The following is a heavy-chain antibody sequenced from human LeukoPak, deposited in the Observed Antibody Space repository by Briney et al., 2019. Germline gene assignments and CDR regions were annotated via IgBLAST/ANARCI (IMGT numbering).Heavy chain of an antibody. CDR1: GFTFDDYA. D-gene: IGHD6-19*01. Sequence: GRSLRLSCAASGFTFDDYAMHWVRQAPGKGLEWVSGISWNSGSIGYADSVKGRFTISRDNAKNSLYLQMNSLRAEDTALYYCAKDMGSSGWYYFDYWGQGTLVTVSS. CDR3: AKDMGSSGWYYFDY. CDR2: ISWNSGSI. V-gene: IGHV3-9*01. J-gene: IGHJ4*02.